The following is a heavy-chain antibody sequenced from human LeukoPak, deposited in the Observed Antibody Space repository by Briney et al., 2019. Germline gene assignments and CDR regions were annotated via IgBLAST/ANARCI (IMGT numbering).Heavy chain of an antibody. CDR1: GYTFTGYY. D-gene: IGHD3-9*01. J-gene: IGHJ5*02. V-gene: IGHV1-2*02. Sequence: ASVKVSCKASGYTFTGYYMHWVRQAPGQGLEWMGWINPNSGGTNYAQKFQGRVTMTRDTSISTAYVELSRLRSDDTAVYYCARAQAQLLRYFDWSWFDPWGQGTLVTVSS. CDR2: INPNSGGT. CDR3: ARAQAQLLRYFDWSWFDP.